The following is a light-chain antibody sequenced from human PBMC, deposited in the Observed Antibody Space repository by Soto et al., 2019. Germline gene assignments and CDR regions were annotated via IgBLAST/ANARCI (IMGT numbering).Light chain of an antibody. J-gene: IGKJ1*01. CDR1: QTIRSNY. CDR3: QQYGSSPWT. CDR2: GAS. Sequence: ETVLTQPPGTLSLSPGERATLSCRASQTIRSNYLAWYRQTPGQAPSLLIYGASNRATGIADRFSGSGSGTDFTLIISSLEPEDFALYYCQQYGSSPWTFGQGTKVEIK. V-gene: IGKV3-20*01.